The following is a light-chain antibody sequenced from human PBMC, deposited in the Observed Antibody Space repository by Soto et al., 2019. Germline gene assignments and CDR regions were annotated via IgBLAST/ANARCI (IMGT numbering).Light chain of an antibody. V-gene: IGKV3D-15*01. CDR3: QQCDRSPWT. CDR1: QSVNSN. CDR2: GAS. Sequence: EIVMTQSPATLSVSPGQRATLSCRASQSVNSNLAWYQQKPGQAPRLLIYGASNRATGIPDRFSGSGSGTDFTLTISSLEPEDFAVYYCQQCDRSPWTFGQGTKVDIK. J-gene: IGKJ1*01.